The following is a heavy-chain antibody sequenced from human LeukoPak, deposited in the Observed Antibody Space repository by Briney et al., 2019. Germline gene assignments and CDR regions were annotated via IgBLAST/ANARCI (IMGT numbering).Heavy chain of an antibody. CDR2: INPNSGGT. CDR1: GYTFTGYY. J-gene: IGHJ4*02. CDR3: ARALRSGSYYEVDN. V-gene: IGHV1-2*02. D-gene: IGHD1-26*01. Sequence: ASVKVSCKASGYTFTGYYMHWVRQAPGQGLEWMGWINPNSGGTNYAQKFQGRVTMTRDTSVSTAYMELSRLRTDDTAVYYCARALRSGSYYEVDNWGQGTLVTVSS.